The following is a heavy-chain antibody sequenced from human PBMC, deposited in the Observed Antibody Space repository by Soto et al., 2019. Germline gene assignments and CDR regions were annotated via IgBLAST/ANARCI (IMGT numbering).Heavy chain of an antibody. J-gene: IGHJ6*03. CDR2: IDPSNGNT. CDR3: ARGVPESNAYYYYLDV. Sequence: QVQLLQSGGEVRKPGASVKVSCKASGYTFSKYGISWVRQARGQGLEWMTWIDPSNGNTNYAQKFQGRVTLTTDTSTTTAYIDLRSVKSDDTAVYFCARGVPESNAYYYYLDVWGKGTTVTVSS. V-gene: IGHV1-18*01. CDR1: GYTFSKYG.